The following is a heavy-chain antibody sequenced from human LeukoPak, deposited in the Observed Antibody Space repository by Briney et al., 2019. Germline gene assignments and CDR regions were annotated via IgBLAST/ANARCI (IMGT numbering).Heavy chain of an antibody. CDR1: GYTFTSYG. D-gene: IGHD3-22*01. CDR3: ARLSDSYDSSGYYYYFDY. CDR2: ISAYNGNT. Sequence: GASVKVSCKASGYTFTSYGISWVRQAPGQGLEWMGWISAYNGNTNYAQKLQGRVTMTTDTSTSTAYMELRSLRSDDTAVYYCARLSDSYDSSGYYYYFDYWGQGTLVTVSS. J-gene: IGHJ4*02. V-gene: IGHV1-18*01.